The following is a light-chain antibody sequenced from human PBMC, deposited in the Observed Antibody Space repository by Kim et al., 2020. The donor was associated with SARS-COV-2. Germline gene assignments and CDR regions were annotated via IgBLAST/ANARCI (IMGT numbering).Light chain of an antibody. CDR2: QDF. Sequence: SYELTQPPSMSVSPGQPASIPCSGDTLGNKYASWYQQKPGQSPVLVIYQDFKRPSGIPERFSGSNSGNTATLTISGTQAMDEADYYCQTWDISTGVFGGGTQLTVL. CDR3: QTWDISTGV. V-gene: IGLV3-1*01. CDR1: TLGNKY. J-gene: IGLJ3*02.